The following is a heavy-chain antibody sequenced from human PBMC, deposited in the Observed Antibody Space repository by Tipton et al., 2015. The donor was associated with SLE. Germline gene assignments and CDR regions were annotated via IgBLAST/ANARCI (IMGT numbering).Heavy chain of an antibody. D-gene: IGHD5/OR15-5a*01. J-gene: IGHJ3*02. CDR2: INHSGST. CDR3: AGVSRDAFEI. V-gene: IGHV4-39*07. CDR1: GDSISSGGYY. Sequence: GLVKPSQTLSLTCTVSGDSISSGGYYWSWIRQPPGKGLEWIGEINHSGSTNYNPSLKSRVTISVDTSKNQFSLKLSSVTAADTAVYYCAGVSRDAFEIWGQGTMVTVSS.